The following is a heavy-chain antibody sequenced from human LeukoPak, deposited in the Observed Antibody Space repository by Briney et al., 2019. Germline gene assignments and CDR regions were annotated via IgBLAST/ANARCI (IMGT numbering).Heavy chain of an antibody. CDR3: ARGNIAAAGIHY. J-gene: IGHJ4*02. Sequence: AGGSLRLSCAASGFTFSSYAMSWVRQAPGKGLEWVSAISGSGGSTYYADSVKGRFTISRDNAKNTLYLQMSSVRAEDTAVYYCARGNIAAAGIHYWGQGTLVIVSS. V-gene: IGHV3-23*01. D-gene: IGHD6-13*01. CDR2: ISGSGGST. CDR1: GFTFSSYA.